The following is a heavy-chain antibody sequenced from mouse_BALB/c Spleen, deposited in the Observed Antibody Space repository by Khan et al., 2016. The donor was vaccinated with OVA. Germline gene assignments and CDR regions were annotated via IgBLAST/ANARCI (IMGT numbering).Heavy chain of an antibody. D-gene: IGHD2-14*01. CDR1: GFTFSSYV. CDR2: ISSSGST. Sequence: EVQLQASGGGSVKPGGSLKLSCEVSGFTFSSYVMSWIRQTPEKRLEWVASISSSGSTYYPDSVKGRFTISRDNDRNVVYLQMSSLRSEDMAMYYCAREAYRYDEYYFDYWGQGTTLTVSS. CDR3: AREAYRYDEYYFDY. J-gene: IGHJ2*01. V-gene: IGHV5-6-5*01.